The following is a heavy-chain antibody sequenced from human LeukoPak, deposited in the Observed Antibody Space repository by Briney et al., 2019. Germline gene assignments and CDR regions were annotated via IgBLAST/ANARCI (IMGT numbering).Heavy chain of an antibody. Sequence: SETLSLTCTVSGGSISSYYWSWIRQPPGKGLEWIGYIYYSGSTNYNPSLKSRVTISVDTSKNQFSLKLSSVTAADTAVYYCARGHSNSWPIDYWGQGTLVTVSS. D-gene: IGHD6-13*01. J-gene: IGHJ4*02. CDR2: IYYSGST. CDR3: ARGHSNSWPIDY. V-gene: IGHV4-59*01. CDR1: GGSISSYY.